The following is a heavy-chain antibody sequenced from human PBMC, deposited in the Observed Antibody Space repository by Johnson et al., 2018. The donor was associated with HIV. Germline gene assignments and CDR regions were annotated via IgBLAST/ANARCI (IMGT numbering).Heavy chain of an antibody. Sequence: PGRSLRLSCAASGFTFSSYAMHWVRQAPGKGLEWVAVISYDGSNKYYADSVKGRFTISRDNSKNTLYLQMNSLRAEDTAVYYCARGIAVSNWVDIWGQGTMVTVSS. J-gene: IGHJ3*02. V-gene: IGHV3-30*04. CDR2: ISYDGSNK. CDR1: GFTFSSYA. CDR3: ARGIAVSNWVDI. D-gene: IGHD6-19*01.